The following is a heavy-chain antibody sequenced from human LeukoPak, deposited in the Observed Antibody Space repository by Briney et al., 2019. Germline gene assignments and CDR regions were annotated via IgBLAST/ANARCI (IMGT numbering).Heavy chain of an antibody. CDR1: GFSFTSYA. CDR2: ISYDGSNK. J-gene: IGHJ4*02. Sequence: GGSLRLSCAASGFSFTSYAMHWVRQAPGKGLEWVAVISYDGSNKFYADSVTGRFTISRDNSKNTLYLQMNSLRAEDTAVYYCAKDPTNGISPREREAFDYWGQGTLVTVSS. D-gene: IGHD1-26*01. V-gene: IGHV3-30*18. CDR3: AKDPTNGISPREREAFDY.